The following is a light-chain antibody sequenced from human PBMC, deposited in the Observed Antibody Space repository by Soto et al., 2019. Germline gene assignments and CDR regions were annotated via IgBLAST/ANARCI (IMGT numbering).Light chain of an antibody. Sequence: EIVMTQSPATLSVSPGERATLSCRASQSVSSNLAWYQQKPGQAPRLLIYGAGTRAAGVPARFSGRGSGTEFTLTITRLEPEDSAVYYCQQYHNWPPYTFGQGTKVDIK. CDR3: QQYHNWPPYT. V-gene: IGKV3-15*01. J-gene: IGKJ2*01. CDR1: QSVSSN. CDR2: GAG.